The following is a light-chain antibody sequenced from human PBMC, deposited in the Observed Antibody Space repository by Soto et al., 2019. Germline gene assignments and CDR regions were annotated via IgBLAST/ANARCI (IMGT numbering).Light chain of an antibody. CDR1: QIVNSN. CDR3: QQRSNWPPIT. Sequence: ETVMTQSPATLSVSPGERATLSCRASQIVNSNLACSQQTLGQAPRVLIYDASNRAPGSPARFSGSGSGTDFTLTISSLEPEDFAVYYCQQRSNWPPITFGQGTRREIK. J-gene: IGKJ5*01. CDR2: DAS. V-gene: IGKV3-11*01.